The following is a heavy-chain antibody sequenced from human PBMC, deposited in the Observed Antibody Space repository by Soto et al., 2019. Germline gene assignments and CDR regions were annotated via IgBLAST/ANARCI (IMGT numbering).Heavy chain of an antibody. Sequence: QITLKESGPTLVKPTQTLTLTCTFSGFSLSTSGVGVGWIRQPPGKALEWLALIYWDDDKRYSPSLKSRLTITKDTPKDPVVLTMTNMEPVDTATYYCAHSRSNWYFDLWGRGTLVTVSS. V-gene: IGHV2-5*02. CDR1: GFSLSTSGVG. J-gene: IGHJ2*01. CDR3: AHSRSNWYFDL. CDR2: IYWDDDK.